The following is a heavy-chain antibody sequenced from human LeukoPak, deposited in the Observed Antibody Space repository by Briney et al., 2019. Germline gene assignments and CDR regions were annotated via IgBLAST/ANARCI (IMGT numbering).Heavy chain of an antibody. CDR3: ARGYYDSSGYYLWYFDY. CDR1: GGSFSGYY. D-gene: IGHD3-22*01. Sequence: SETLSLTCAVYGGSFSGYYWSWIRQPPGKGLEWIGEINHSGSTNYNPSLKSRVTISVDTSKNQFSLKLSSVTAADTAVYYCARGYYDSSGYYLWYFDYWGQEPWSPSPQ. CDR2: INHSGST. V-gene: IGHV4-34*01. J-gene: IGHJ4*01.